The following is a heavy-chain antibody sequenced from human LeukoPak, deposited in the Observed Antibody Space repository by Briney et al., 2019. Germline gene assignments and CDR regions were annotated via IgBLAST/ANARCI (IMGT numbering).Heavy chain of an antibody. CDR2: ISAYNGNT. D-gene: IGHD3-22*01. CDR3: ARDLYDSSGYYDIYYYYYGMDV. V-gene: IGHV1-18*01. Sequence: GASVKVSCKASGGTFSSYAISWVRQAPGQGLEWMGWISAYNGNTNYAQKLQGRVTMTTDTSTSTAYMELRSLRSDDTAVYYCARDLYDSSGYYDIYYYYYGMDVWGQGTTVTVSS. CDR1: GGTFSSYA. J-gene: IGHJ6*02.